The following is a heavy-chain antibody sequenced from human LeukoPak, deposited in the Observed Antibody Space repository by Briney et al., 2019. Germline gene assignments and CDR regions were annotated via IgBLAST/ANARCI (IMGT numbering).Heavy chain of an antibody. CDR3: ATSGSYYRFEY. Sequence: GGPLRLSCAASGFTFSSYGMHWVRQAPGKGLEWVAVIWYDGGNKYYADSVKGRFTISRDNSKNTLYLQMNSLRAEDTAVYYCATSGSYYRFEYWGQGTLVTVSS. V-gene: IGHV3-33*01. CDR1: GFTFSSYG. D-gene: IGHD1-26*01. J-gene: IGHJ4*02. CDR2: IWYDGGNK.